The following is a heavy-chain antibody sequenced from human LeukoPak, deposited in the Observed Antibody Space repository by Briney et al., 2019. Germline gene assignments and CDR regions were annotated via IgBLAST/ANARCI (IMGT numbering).Heavy chain of an antibody. J-gene: IGHJ4*02. V-gene: IGHV3-23*01. CDR3: SRPIYYGSEGLGY. CDR1: GFTVSNNY. CDR2: ISGSGGST. D-gene: IGHD3-10*01. Sequence: GGSLRLSCAASGFTVSNNYMMWVRQAPGKGLEWVSAISGSGGSTYYADSVKGRFTISRDNSKNTLYLQMNSLRAEDTAVYYCSRPIYYGSEGLGYWGQGTLVTVSS.